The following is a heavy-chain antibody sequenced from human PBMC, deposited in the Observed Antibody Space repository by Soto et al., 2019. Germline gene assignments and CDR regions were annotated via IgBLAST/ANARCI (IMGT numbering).Heavy chain of an antibody. D-gene: IGHD2-2*01. Sequence: ASVKVSCKASGCTFTGYYMHWVRQAPGQGLEWMGWINPNSGGTNYAQKFQGRVTMTRDTSISTAYMELSRLRSDDTAVYYCAIPPGHCSSTSCQKDFDYWGQGTLVTVSS. CDR1: GCTFTGYY. J-gene: IGHJ4*02. CDR3: AIPPGHCSSTSCQKDFDY. V-gene: IGHV1-2*02. CDR2: INPNSGGT.